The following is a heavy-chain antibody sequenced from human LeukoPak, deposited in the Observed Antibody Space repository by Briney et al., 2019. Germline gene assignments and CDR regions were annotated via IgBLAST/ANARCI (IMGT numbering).Heavy chain of an antibody. J-gene: IGHJ6*02. D-gene: IGHD2-21*02. CDR2: INHSGTT. CDR3: ARGSGIVVVPAIYYYGMDV. Sequence: SETLSLTCAVYGGSFSGYYWSGIRQPPGRGLEGIGEINHSGTTNYNPSLKSRVTISVDTSKNQFSLKLSSVPAADTAVYYCARGSGIVVVPAIYYYGMDVWGQGTTVTVSS. CDR1: GGSFSGYY. V-gene: IGHV4-34*01.